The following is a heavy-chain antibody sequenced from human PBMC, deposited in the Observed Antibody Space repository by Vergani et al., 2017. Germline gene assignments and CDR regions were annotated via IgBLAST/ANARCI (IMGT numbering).Heavy chain of an antibody. J-gene: IGHJ6*03. CDR1: GFTFGDYA. CDR2: IRSKAYGGTT. Sequence: EVQLVESGGGLVQPGRSLRLSCTASGFTFGDYAMSWFRQAPGKGLEWVGFIRSKAYGGTTEYAASVKGRFTISRDDSKSIAYLQMNSLKTEDTAVYYCTRVHDILTGYSNYYYYMDVWGKGTTVTVSS. CDR3: TRVHDILTGYSNYYYYMDV. V-gene: IGHV3-49*03. D-gene: IGHD3-9*01.